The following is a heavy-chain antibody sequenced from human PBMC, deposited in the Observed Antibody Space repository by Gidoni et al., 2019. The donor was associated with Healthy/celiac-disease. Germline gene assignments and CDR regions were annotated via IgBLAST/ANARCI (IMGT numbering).Heavy chain of an antibody. Sequence: QVHLVQSWAEGKKPGSAVKVSCKASGYTFPSYDINWVRQATGQGLEWMGWMNHNNGNTGYAQKFQVRVTMTRNTSISTAYMELSSLRSEDTAVYYCARGTYYPYYYYGMDVWGQGTTVTVSS. CDR3: ARGTYYPYYYYGMDV. D-gene: IGHD3-10*01. CDR1: GYTFPSYD. CDR2: MNHNNGNT. J-gene: IGHJ6*02. V-gene: IGHV1-8*01.